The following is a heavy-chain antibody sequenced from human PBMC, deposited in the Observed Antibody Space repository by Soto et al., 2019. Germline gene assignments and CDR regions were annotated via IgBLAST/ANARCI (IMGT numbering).Heavy chain of an antibody. CDR2: INPNSGGT. J-gene: IGHJ6*02. D-gene: IGHD2-15*01. V-gene: IGHV1-2*02. CDR3: ARDHCSGGSCYSGYYGMDV. Sequence: ASVKVSCKASGYTFTGYYMHWVRESPGQGLEWMGWINPNSGGTNYAQKFQGRVTMTRDTSISTAYMELSRLRSDDTAVYYCARDHCSGGSCYSGYYGMDVWGQGTTVTVSS. CDR1: GYTFTGYY.